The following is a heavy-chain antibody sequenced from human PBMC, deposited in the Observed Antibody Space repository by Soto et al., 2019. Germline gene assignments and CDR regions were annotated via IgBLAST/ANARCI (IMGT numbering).Heavy chain of an antibody. CDR3: ARGHDYGGF. J-gene: IGHJ4*02. CDR2: ISTSSAHT. D-gene: IGHD4-17*01. V-gene: IGHV3-11*06. Sequence: QVQLVESGGGLVKPGGSLRLSCAASGFTFSDSYMSWIRQAPGKGLEWVSYISTSSAHTDYADSVKGRFTISRDNAKKSLYLERNSLRAEDTAILYCARGHDYGGFWGQGTLVTVSS. CDR1: GFTFSDSY.